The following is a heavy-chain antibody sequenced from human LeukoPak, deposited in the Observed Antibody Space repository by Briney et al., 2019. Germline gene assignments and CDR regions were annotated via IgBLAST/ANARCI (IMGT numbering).Heavy chain of an antibody. CDR1: GFTFRAYT. D-gene: IGHD4-17*01. Sequence: GGSLRLSCVASGFTFRAYTMNWVRQAPGKGLEWVSSISGSSTYIYYSDSVKGRFNISRDNAKKSLYLQLNSLRAEDTAVYYCARVDFGDYLTRDYWGQGTLVTVSS. CDR2: ISGSSTYI. CDR3: ARVDFGDYLTRDY. J-gene: IGHJ4*02. V-gene: IGHV3-21*01.